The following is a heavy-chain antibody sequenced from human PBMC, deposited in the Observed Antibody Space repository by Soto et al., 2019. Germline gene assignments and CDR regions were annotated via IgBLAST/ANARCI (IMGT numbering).Heavy chain of an antibody. CDR2: INSDGSST. V-gene: IGHV3-74*01. CDR3: AKSSYYYDSSGYY. D-gene: IGHD3-22*01. J-gene: IGHJ4*02. Sequence: GGSLRLSCAASGFTFSSYWMHWVRQAPGKGLVWVSRINSDGSSTSYADSVKGRFTISRDNSKNTLYLQMNSLRAEDTAVYYCAKSSYYYDSSGYYWGQGTLVTVSS. CDR1: GFTFSSYW.